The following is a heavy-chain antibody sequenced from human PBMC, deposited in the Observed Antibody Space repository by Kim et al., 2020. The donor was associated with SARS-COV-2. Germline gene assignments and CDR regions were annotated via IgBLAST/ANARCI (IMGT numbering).Heavy chain of an antibody. CDR1: GFSLSTSGVG. D-gene: IGHD5-18*01. Sequence: SGPTLVKPTQTLTLTCTFSGFSLSTSGVGVGWIRQPPGKALEWLALIYWDDDKRYSPSLKSRLTITKDTSKNQVVLTMTNMDPVDTATYYCARATEVNTAMVPDYWGQGTLVTVSS. CDR2: IYWDDDK. J-gene: IGHJ4*02. CDR3: ARATEVNTAMVPDY. V-gene: IGHV2-5*02.